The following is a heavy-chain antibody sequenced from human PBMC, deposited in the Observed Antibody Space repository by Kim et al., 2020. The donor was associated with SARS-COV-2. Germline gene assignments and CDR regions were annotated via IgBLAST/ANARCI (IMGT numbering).Heavy chain of an antibody. CDR3: SHSGIRPY. V-gene: IGHV3-23*01. J-gene: IGHJ4*02. D-gene: IGHD6-25*01. Sequence: GGSLRLSCIASGFRFSSCSMAWVRRAPGKGLEWVSGISGGGGLTYYVDSLKGRFTISRDNAKNTLFLQMNSLRADDTAGYHCSHSGIRPYWAPGTLVPV. CDR2: ISGGGGLT. CDR1: GFRFSSCS.